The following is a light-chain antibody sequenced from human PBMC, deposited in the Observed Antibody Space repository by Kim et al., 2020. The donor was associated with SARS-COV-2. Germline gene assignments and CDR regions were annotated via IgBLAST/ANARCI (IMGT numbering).Light chain of an antibody. CDR3: ATWDDSLSGPV. V-gene: IGLV1-44*01. CDR2: GTA. J-gene: IGLJ3*02. Sequence: GQMVHISGSGRRSHLGFNSVDLNQPLPETAHKLLIYGTAERPSGVPGRFSVSKSGTSASLAINGLQSEDEGDYYCATWDDSLSGPVFGGGTQLAVL. CDR1: RSHLGFNS.